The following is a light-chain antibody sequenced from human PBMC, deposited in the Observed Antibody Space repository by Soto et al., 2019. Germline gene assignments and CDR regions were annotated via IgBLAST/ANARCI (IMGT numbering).Light chain of an antibody. CDR2: WAS. CDR1: QSVLYSSNNKNY. CDR3: QQYDRWPHT. J-gene: IGKJ2*01. V-gene: IGKV4-1*01. Sequence: DIVMTQSPDSLAVSLGERATINCKSSQSVLYSSNNKNYLAWYQQKPGQPPKLLIYWASTRESGVPDRFSGSGSGTDFTLTISSLQSEDFAVYYCQQYDRWPHTFGQGTKLQIK.